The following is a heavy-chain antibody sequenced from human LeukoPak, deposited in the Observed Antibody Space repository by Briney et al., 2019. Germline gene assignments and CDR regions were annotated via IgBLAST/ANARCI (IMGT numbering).Heavy chain of an antibody. CDR1: GYTFISYA. D-gene: IGHD3-10*01. CDR3: AICSSGSYYNIYDY. V-gene: IGHV1-3*04. Sequence: ASVKVSCKASGYTFISYALHWVRQAPGQGLEWLGWINTGNGNPKYSQKFQGTVSFTRDTSTRTAYMELRSLRSDDTAVYYCAICSSGSYYNIYDYWGQGTLVTVSS. J-gene: IGHJ4*02. CDR2: INTGNGNP.